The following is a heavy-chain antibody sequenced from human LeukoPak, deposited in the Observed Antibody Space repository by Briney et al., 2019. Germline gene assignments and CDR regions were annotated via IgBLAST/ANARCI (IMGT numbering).Heavy chain of an antibody. V-gene: IGHV3-30*18. CDR2: ISYDGSNK. J-gene: IGHJ4*02. CDR1: GFTFSSYG. D-gene: IGHD4-17*01. Sequence: GRSLRLSCAASGFTFSSYGMHWVRQAPGKGLEWVAVISYDGSNKYYADSVKGRCTISRDNSKNTLYLQMNSLRAEDTAVYYCAKESSRYGDYQVFDYWGQGTLVAVSS. CDR3: AKESSRYGDYQVFDY.